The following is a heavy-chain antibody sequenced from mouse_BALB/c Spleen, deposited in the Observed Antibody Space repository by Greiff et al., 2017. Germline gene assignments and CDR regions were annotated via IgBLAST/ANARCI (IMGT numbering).Heavy chain of an antibody. J-gene: IGHJ2*01. CDR1: GYAFSSSW. CDR2: IYPGDGDT. D-gene: IGHD1-1*01. Sequence: VQLQQSGPELVKPGASVKISCKASGYAFSSSWMNWVKQRPGQGLEWIGRIYPGDGDTNYNGKFKGKATLTADKSSSTAYMQLSSLTSVDSAVYFCARSPYYYGSSYDYFDYWGQGTTLTVSS. CDR3: ARSPYYYGSSYDYFDY. V-gene: IGHV1-82*01.